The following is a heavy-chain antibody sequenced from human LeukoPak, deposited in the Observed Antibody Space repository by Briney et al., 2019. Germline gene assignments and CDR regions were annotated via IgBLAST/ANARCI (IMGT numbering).Heavy chain of an antibody. Sequence: SETLSLTCAVYGGSFSGYYWSWIRQPPGKGLEWIGEIKHSGSTNYNPSLKTRVTISVDTSKNQFSLRLSSVTAADAAVYYCARGWSAMVRGASGQNRRYFDLWGRGTVVTVSS. CDR2: IKHSGST. D-gene: IGHD3-10*01. V-gene: IGHV4-34*01. J-gene: IGHJ2*01. CDR3: ARGWSAMVRGASGQNRRYFDL. CDR1: GGSFSGYY.